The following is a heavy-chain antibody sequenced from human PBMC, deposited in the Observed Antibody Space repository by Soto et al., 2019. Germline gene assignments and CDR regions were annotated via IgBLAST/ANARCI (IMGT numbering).Heavy chain of an antibody. CDR1: GGTFSSYA. CDR3: AIWAAVVGSGYYYHDAFAI. CDR2: IIPIFGTA. Sequence: SVKVSCKASGGTFSSYAISWVRQAPGQGLEWMGGIIPIFGTANYAQKFQGRVTITADEFTSTAYMELSSLRSEDTAVYYCAIWAAVVGSGYYYHDAFAIWGQGTMVTVSS. J-gene: IGHJ3*02. D-gene: IGHD3-22*01. V-gene: IGHV1-69*13.